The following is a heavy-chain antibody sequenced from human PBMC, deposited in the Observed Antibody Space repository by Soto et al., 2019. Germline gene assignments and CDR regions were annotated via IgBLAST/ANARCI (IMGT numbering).Heavy chain of an antibody. CDR3: TTSQFSRYWSPGWDFDS. D-gene: IGHD2-8*02. CDR2: IKSKTDGGTT. J-gene: IGHJ4*02. Sequence: EVQLVESGGGLVRPGGSLRLSCAASGFTFNNAYMNWVRQAPGKGLEWVGRIKSKTDGGTTDYAAPVKGRFTISRDDSGTTLYLQMNSLETEDTAVYFCTTSQFSRYWSPGWDFDSWCQGTRVTVSS. V-gene: IGHV3-15*07. CDR1: GFTFNNAY.